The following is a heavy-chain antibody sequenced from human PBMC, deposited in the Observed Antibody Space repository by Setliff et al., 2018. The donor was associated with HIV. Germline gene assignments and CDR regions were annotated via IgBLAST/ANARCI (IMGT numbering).Heavy chain of an antibody. D-gene: IGHD1-26*01. CDR2: INAGNGNT. Sequence: ASVKVSCKASGYTFTSYTLHWVRQAPGQRLEWMGWINAGNGNTKFSQKFQGRVTMTRDTSTSTVYMELSSLRSEDTAVYYCARDGGVGATADRGGYYYMDVWGKGTTVTVSS. CDR1: GYTFTSYT. V-gene: IGHV1-3*01. CDR3: ARDGGVGATADRGGYYYMDV. J-gene: IGHJ6*03.